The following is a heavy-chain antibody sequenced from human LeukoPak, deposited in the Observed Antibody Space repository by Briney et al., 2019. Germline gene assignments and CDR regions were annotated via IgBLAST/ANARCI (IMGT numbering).Heavy chain of an antibody. CDR3: ARAPDSGMDV. CDR2: ISYDGSNK. Sequence: GGSLRLSCAASGFTFSSYAMRWVRQAPGKGLEWVAVISYDGSNKYYADSVKGRFTISRDNSKNTLYLQMNSLRAEDTAVYYCARAPDSGMDVWGQGTTVTVSS. J-gene: IGHJ6*02. D-gene: IGHD3-22*01. V-gene: IGHV3-30-3*01. CDR1: GFTFSSYA.